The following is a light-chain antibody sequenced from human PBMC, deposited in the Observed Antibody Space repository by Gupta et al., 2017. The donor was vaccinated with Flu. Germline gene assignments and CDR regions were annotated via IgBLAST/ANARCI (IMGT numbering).Light chain of an antibody. Sequence: SSGAVCPSQYPSWYQPAPGQPPRTLIYNTNARSSGVSVRCAGSIFGKKAVLTSTGAQAEDEADYYCVQVAGDGIWVFGGGTKLSVL. V-gene: IGLV8-61*01. CDR1: SGAVCPSQY. CDR3: VQVAGDGIWV. CDR2: NTN. J-gene: IGLJ3*02.